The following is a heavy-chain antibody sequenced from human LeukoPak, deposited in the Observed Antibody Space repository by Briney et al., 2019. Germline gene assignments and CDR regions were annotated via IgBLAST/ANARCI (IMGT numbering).Heavy chain of an antibody. J-gene: IGHJ2*01. D-gene: IGHD6-19*01. CDR3: ARHGWHAWYFDL. Sequence: SETLSLTCVVYGESFSGYSWSWIRQPPGKGLEWVGEINQRRNTNYNPSLKSRVTISIDTSKNQFSLKLSSVTAADTAVYYCARHGWHAWYFDLWGRGTLVTVSS. V-gene: IGHV4-34*01. CDR2: INQRRNT. CDR1: GESFSGYS.